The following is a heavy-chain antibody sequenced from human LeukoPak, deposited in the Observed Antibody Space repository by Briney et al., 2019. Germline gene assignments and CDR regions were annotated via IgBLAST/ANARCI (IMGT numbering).Heavy chain of an antibody. CDR3: ARGLMMAVAGRGEFHY. CDR2: IYYSGST. V-gene: IGHV4-59*01. J-gene: IGHJ4*02. Sequence: SETLSLTCIVSGGSISSYYWSWIRQPPGKGLEWIGYIYYSGSTNYNPSLKSRVTISVDTSKNQFSLKLSSVTAEDTAVYYCARGLMMAVAGRGEFHYWGQGTLVTVSS. CDR1: GGSISSYY. D-gene: IGHD6-13*01.